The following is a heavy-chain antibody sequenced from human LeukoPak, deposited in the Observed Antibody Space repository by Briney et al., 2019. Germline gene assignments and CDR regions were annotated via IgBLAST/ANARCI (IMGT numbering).Heavy chain of an antibody. CDR1: GGSLSGYY. V-gene: IGHV4-34*01. D-gene: IGHD2-15*01. J-gene: IGHJ4*02. CDR3: AKDSAGAASYCVY. Sequence: PSGTLSLTCAVYGGSLSGYYWGWIRQPPGRGVEWIGEINHSGSTNYNPSLNSRVTISVDTSKNQFSLKLSSVTAADTGVYYGAKDSAGAASYCVYWGQRPRDTLSS. CDR2: INHSGST.